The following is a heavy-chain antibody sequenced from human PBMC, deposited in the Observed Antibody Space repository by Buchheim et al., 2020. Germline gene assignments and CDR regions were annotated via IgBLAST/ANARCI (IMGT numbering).Heavy chain of an antibody. Sequence: EVGLLESGGSLAQPGGSLILSCAASGFTFTSYLMMWVRQGPGKGLECVSTINGRGDNTYYADSVKGRFIISRDPSRNTISLRMDSLRVEDTAIYYCAKVGSSAYFFESWGRGTL. J-gene: IGHJ4*02. CDR3: AKVGSSAYFFES. CDR1: GFTFTSYL. V-gene: IGHV3-23*01. CDR2: INGRGDNT.